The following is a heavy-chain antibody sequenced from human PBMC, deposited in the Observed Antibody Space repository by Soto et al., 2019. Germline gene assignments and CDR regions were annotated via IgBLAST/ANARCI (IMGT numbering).Heavy chain of an antibody. CDR2: IYYSGST. Sequence: SETLSLTCTFSCGSIISGGYYWSWIRQHPGKGLEWIGYIYYSGSTYYNPSLKSRVTISVDTSKNQFSLKLSSVTAADTAVYYCATANKYYYDTGPGDYWGQGTLVTAPQ. CDR1: CGSIISGGYY. V-gene: IGHV4-31*03. CDR3: ATANKYYYDTGPGDY. D-gene: IGHD3-22*01. J-gene: IGHJ4*02.